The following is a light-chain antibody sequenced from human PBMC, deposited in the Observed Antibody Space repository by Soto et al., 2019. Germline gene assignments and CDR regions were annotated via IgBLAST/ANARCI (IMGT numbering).Light chain of an antibody. CDR1: QSVTSY. CDR3: QQRFAWPPG. V-gene: IGKV3-11*01. J-gene: IGKJ2*01. Sequence: EIVLTQSPATLSLSPGERATLSCRASQSVTSYLAWYQQKPGQAPRLLIYDASNRAPGIPARFSGSGSGTDFTRTISSLEPEDLAVYYCQQRFAWPPGFGQGTKLEIK. CDR2: DAS.